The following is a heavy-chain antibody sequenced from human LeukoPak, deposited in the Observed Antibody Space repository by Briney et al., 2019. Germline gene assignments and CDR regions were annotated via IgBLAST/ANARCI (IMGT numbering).Heavy chain of an antibody. CDR2: ISGSGGST. D-gene: IGHD3-10*01. J-gene: IGHJ4*02. CDR1: GFTFSSYA. CDR3: AKDMVRGVIISYGVDY. Sequence: GGSLRLSCAASGFTFSSYAMSWVRQAPGKGLEWVSAISGSGGSTYYADSVKGRFTISRDNSKNTLYLQMNSLRAEDTAVYYCAKDMVRGVIISYGVDYWGQGTLVTVSS. V-gene: IGHV3-23*01.